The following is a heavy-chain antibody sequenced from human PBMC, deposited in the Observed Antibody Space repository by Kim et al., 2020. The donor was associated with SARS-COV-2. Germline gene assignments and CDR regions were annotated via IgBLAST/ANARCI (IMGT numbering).Heavy chain of an antibody. CDR3: ARDWGSLDY. Sequence: STSYADSVKGRFTISRDNAKNTLYLQMNSLRAEDTAVYYCARDWGSLDYWGQGTLVTVSS. J-gene: IGHJ4*02. D-gene: IGHD3-16*01. CDR2: ST. V-gene: IGHV3-74*01.